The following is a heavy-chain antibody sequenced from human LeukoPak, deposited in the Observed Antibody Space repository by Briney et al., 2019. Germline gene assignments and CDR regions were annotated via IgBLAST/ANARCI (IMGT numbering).Heavy chain of an antibody. CDR1: GYSISSGYY. CDR2: IYHSGST. V-gene: IGHV4-38-2*02. J-gene: IGHJ3*02. CDR3: ARYGSGSYYAFDI. Sequence: SETLSLTCTVSGYSISSGYYWGWIRQPPGKGLEWIGSIYHSGSTYYNPSLKSRVAISADTSKNQFSLKLSSVTAADTAVYYCARYGSGSYYAFDIWGQGTMVTVSS. D-gene: IGHD3-10*01.